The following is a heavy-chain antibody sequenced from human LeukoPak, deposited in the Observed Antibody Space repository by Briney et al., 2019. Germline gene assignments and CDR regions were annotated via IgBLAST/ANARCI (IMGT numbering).Heavy chain of an antibody. CDR3: ARALNPLPGTYYFDY. V-gene: IGHV4-4*07. D-gene: IGHD2-15*01. CDR1: GASINSHY. Sequence: SETLSLTCTVSGASINSHYWSWIRHPAGKGLEWIGRIYISGSTNYNSSLQSRVTMSVDTSKNQFSLKLTSVTAADTAVYYCARALNPLPGTYYFDYWGQGTLVTVSS. J-gene: IGHJ4*02. CDR2: IYISGST.